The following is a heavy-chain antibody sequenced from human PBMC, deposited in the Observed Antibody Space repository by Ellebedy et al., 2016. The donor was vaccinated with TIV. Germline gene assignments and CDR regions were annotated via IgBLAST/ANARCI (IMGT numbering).Heavy chain of an antibody. J-gene: IGHJ4*02. CDR1: GFTFSSYA. V-gene: IGHV3-23*01. Sequence: GGSLRLSXAASGFTFSSYAMSWVRQAPGKGLEWVSAISGSGGSTYYADSVKGRFTISRDNSKNTLYLQMNSLRAEDTAVYYCAGGSGSYSNFDYWGQGDLVTVSS. CDR2: ISGSGGST. CDR3: AGGSGSYSNFDY. D-gene: IGHD3-10*01.